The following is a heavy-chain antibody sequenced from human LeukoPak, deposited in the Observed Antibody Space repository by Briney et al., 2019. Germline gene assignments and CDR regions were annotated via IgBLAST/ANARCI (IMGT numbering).Heavy chain of an antibody. CDR2: ISGSGGST. CDR1: GFTFSSYA. J-gene: IGHJ4*02. Sequence: YPGGSLRLSCAASGFTFSSYAMSWVRQAPGKGLEWVSVISGSGGSTYCADSVKGRFTISRDNSKNTLYLQMNNLRAEDTAVYYCAKDRGCSGGSCYRPFDYWGQGTLVTVSS. D-gene: IGHD2-15*01. V-gene: IGHV3-23*01. CDR3: AKDRGCSGGSCYRPFDY.